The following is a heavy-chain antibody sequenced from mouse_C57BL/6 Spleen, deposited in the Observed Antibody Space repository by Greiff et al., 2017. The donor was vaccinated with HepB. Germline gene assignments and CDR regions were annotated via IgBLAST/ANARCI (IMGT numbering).Heavy chain of an antibody. Sequence: QVQLQQPGTELVKPGASVKLSCKASGYTFTSYWMHWVKQRPGQGLEWIGNINPSNGGTNYNEKFKSKATLTVDKSSSTAYKHLSSLTSEDSAVYYCAREGYYDYDRGYDMDYWGQGTSVTVSS. CDR2: INPSNGGT. CDR3: AREGYYDYDRGYDMDY. CDR1: GYTFTSYW. D-gene: IGHD2-4*01. V-gene: IGHV1-53*01. J-gene: IGHJ4*01.